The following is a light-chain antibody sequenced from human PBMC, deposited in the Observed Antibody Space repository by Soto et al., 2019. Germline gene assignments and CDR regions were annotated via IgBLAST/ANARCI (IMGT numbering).Light chain of an antibody. Sequence: QSALTQPPSASGSPGQSVTISCTGTSSDVGGYNYVSWYQQHPGKAPKLMIYEVSKRPSGVPDRFSGSKSGNTASLTVSGLQAEDEADCYCSSYAGSPVVFGGGTKLTVL. V-gene: IGLV2-8*01. J-gene: IGLJ2*01. CDR2: EVS. CDR1: SSDVGGYNY. CDR3: SSYAGSPVV.